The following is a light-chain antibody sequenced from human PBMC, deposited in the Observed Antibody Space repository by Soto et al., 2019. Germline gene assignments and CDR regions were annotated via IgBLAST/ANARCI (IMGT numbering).Light chain of an antibody. V-gene: IGKV3-15*01. CDR2: GAS. CDR3: QQYKNWPRT. CDR1: QSVSSN. Sequence: EIVMTQSPATLSVSPGERATLSCRASQSVSSNLAWYQQKPGQAPRLLIYGASTRSTGIPARFSGSGSGTAFTRTISSLQFEDFAVYYCQQYKNWPRTFGQGTKVEIK. J-gene: IGKJ1*01.